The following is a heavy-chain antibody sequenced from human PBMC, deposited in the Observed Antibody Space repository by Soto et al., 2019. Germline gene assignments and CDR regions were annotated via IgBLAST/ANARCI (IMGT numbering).Heavy chain of an antibody. CDR2: MSPFSGDS. V-gene: IGHV1-8*01. D-gene: IGHD2-15*01. J-gene: IGHJ3*02. CDR1: GYTFTSHH. CDR3: ARGLCTGGTCYGLTSAI. Sequence: QVQLVQSGAEVKKPGASVKVSCKASGYTFTSHHIIWVRQTTKHGLEWMGWMSPFSGDSGAAQKVQGRITMTRDCSTSTDYMDLSSLTPEDSAVYFCARGLCTGGTCYGLTSAIWGQGTRVTVS.